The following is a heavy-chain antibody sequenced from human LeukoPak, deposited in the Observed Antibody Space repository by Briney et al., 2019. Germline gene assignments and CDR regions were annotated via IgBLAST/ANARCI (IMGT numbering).Heavy chain of an antibody. D-gene: IGHD3-9*01. V-gene: IGHV5-51*01. CDR2: IYPGDSDT. CDR3: ATGYYDILTGYLATGIDY. CDR1: GYSFTSYW. J-gene: IGHJ4*02. Sequence: GESLKISCKGSGYSFTSYWIGWVRQTPGKGLEGMGIIYPGDSDTSYSPSFQGQVTISADKSISTAYLQWSSLKASDTAMYYCATGYYDILTGYLATGIDYWGQGTLVTVSS.